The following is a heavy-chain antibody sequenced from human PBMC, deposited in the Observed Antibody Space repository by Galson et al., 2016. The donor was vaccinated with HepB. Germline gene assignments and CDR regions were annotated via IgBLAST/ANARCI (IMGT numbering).Heavy chain of an antibody. CDR3: ATVDTFYHGMEV. J-gene: IGHJ6*02. Sequence: QSGAEVKKPGESLKISCQAYGNIFTTYWIAWVRQMPGKGLEWMAIIYPGNSDIRYSPSFKGHVTISADKSISTAYLQWSSLKAPDSATYYCATVDTFYHGMEVWGQGTTVTVSS. D-gene: IGHD2/OR15-2a*01. V-gene: IGHV5-51*01. CDR1: GNIFTTYW. CDR2: IYPGNSDI.